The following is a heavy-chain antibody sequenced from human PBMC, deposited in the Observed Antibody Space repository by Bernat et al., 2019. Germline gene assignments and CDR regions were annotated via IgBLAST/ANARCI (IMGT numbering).Heavy chain of an antibody. Sequence: EVQLVESGGGLVQPGGSLRLSCAASGFTFRSYWMSWVRQAPGKGLEWVGNIKQDGSEKYFVDSVRGRFTISRDNAKNSLHLQMSSLRAEDTAVYYCARVHSVGYGVMDVWGEGTTVTVSS. CDR2: IKQDGSEK. V-gene: IGHV3-7*03. CDR3: ARVHSVGYGVMDV. J-gene: IGHJ6*03. CDR1: GFTFRSYW. D-gene: IGHD5-12*01.